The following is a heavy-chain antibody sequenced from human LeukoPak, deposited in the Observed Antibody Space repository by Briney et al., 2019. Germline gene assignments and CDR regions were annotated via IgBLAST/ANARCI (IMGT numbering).Heavy chain of an antibody. D-gene: IGHD3-10*01. J-gene: IGHJ3*01. CDR3: ARDPPGASL. CDR2: FSSGSSNT. Sequence: PGGSLRLSCAASGFSFSDSYMSWIRQTPGKGLEWVSYFSSGSSNTNYADSVKGRFTISRDNANNSLYLQMNSLRADDTAVYYCARDPPGASLWGQGTMVTVSS. CDR1: GFSFSDSY. V-gene: IGHV3-11*06.